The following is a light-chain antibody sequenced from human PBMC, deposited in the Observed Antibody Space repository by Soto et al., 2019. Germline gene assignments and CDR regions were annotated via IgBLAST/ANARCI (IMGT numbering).Light chain of an antibody. V-gene: IGKV3-15*01. CDR3: QQYNNWRSIT. J-gene: IGKJ5*01. Sequence: EIVMTQSPATLSVSPGESATLSCRASQRISRNLAWYQQKPGQAPRLLIYGASTRATGIPARFSGSGSGTDFTLTISSLQSEDFAVYYCQQYNNWRSITFGQGTRLEIK. CDR1: QRISRN. CDR2: GAS.